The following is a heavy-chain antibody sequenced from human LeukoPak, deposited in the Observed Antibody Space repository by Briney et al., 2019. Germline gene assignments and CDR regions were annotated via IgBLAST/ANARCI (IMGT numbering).Heavy chain of an antibody. V-gene: IGHV1-8*03. CDR1: GYTFTSYD. J-gene: IGHJ4*02. Sequence: ASVKVSCKASGYTFTSYDINWVRQATGQGLERMGWMNPNNGNTGYAQKFQGRVTITRNTSISTAYMELSSLRSEDTAVYYCTQYSRYYDSSGFYRLGFWGQGTLVTVSS. D-gene: IGHD3-22*01. CDR3: TQYSRYYDSSGFYRLGF. CDR2: MNPNNGNT.